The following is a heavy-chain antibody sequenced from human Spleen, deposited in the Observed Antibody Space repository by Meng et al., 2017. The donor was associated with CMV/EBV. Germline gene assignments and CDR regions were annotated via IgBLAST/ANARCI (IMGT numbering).Heavy chain of an antibody. V-gene: IGHV3-30*02. Sequence: GGSLSLSCAASGFTFSSYGMHWVRQAPGKGLEWVAFIRYDGSNKYYADSVKGRFTITRDNAKNSLYLQMNNLRAEDTAVYYCARESHTYYYDSSGYYSENYFDYWGQGTLVTVSS. CDR3: ARESHTYYYDSSGYYSENYFDY. D-gene: IGHD3-22*01. CDR2: IRYDGSNK. J-gene: IGHJ4*02. CDR1: GFTFSSYG.